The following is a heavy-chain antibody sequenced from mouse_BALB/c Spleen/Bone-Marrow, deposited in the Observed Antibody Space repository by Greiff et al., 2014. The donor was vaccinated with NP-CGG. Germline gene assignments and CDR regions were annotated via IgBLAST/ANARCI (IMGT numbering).Heavy chain of an antibody. CDR2: IWAGGST. CDR1: EFSLTSYG. Sequence: VMLVESGPGLVAPSQSLSITYTVSEFSLTSYGVHWVRQPPGKGLEWLGVIWAGGSTNYNSALMSRLSISKDNSESQVFLKMNSLQTDDTAMYYCARGGSSRAWFAYWGQGTLVTVSA. J-gene: IGHJ3*01. CDR3: ARGGSSRAWFAY. V-gene: IGHV2-9*02. D-gene: IGHD1-1*01.